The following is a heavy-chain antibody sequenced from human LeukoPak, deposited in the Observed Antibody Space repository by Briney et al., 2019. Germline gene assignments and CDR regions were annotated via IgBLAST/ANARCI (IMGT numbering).Heavy chain of an antibody. CDR3: ARVISSGSYQFYY. CDR2: IYYTGST. Sequence: PTETLSLTCTVSGGSISSYYWSWIRQPPGKGLECIGYIYYTGSTNYNPSLKSRVTILVDTSKNQFSLQLSSVTAADTAVYYCARVISSGSYQFYYWGQGTLVSVSS. CDR1: GGSISSYY. V-gene: IGHV4-59*01. J-gene: IGHJ4*02. D-gene: IGHD3-10*01.